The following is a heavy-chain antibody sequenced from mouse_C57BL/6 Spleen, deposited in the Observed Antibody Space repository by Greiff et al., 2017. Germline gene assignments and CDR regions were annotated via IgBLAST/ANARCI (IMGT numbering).Heavy chain of an antibody. Sequence: VQLQQPGTELVKPGASVKLSCKASGYTFTSYWMHWVKQRPGQGLEWIGNINPSNGGTNYNEKFKSKATLTVDKSSSTAYMQLSSLTSEDSAVYYCARGRNWDYWYFDVWGTGTTVTVSS. J-gene: IGHJ1*03. CDR1: GYTFTSYW. V-gene: IGHV1-53*01. D-gene: IGHD4-1*01. CDR3: ARGRNWDYWYFDV. CDR2: INPSNGGT.